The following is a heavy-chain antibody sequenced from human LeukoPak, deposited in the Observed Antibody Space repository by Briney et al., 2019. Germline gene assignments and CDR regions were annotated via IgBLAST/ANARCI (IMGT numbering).Heavy chain of an antibody. J-gene: IGHJ4*02. CDR2: INSDGSST. D-gene: IGHD6-13*01. CDR1: GFTFSTYW. V-gene: IGHV3-74*01. Sequence: PGGSLRLSCAASGFTFSTYWMHWVRQAPGTGLVWVSLINSDGSSTNYADSVKGRFTISRDNAKNTLYLQMNSLRVEDTAMYSCARDPAGNRGNFDYWGQGTLVTVSS. CDR3: ARDPAGNRGNFDY.